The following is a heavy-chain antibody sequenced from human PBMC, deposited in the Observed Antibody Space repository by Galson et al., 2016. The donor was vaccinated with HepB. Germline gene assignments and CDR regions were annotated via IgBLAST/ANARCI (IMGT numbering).Heavy chain of an antibody. CDR1: GFIFNNFA. J-gene: IGHJ6*02. Sequence: SLRLSCAASGFIFNNFAMTWVRQVPGKGLEWVSSLGGSGGTTYYADSVQGRFGLSRDHSRSLMYLEMTGLRADDAAVYYCARPLLPESRVATFKLRRRSHFSGMDVWGRGTTVTVSS. D-gene: IGHD3-3*01. CDR3: ARPLLPESRVATFKLRRRSHFSGMDV. CDR2: LGGSGGTT. V-gene: IGHV3-23*01.